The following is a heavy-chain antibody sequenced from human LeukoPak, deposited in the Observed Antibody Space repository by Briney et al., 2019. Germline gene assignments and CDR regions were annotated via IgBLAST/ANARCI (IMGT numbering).Heavy chain of an antibody. CDR3: AREELRDWYFDL. D-gene: IGHD1-26*01. V-gene: IGHV4-59*01. Sequence: NSSETLSLTCTVSGGSTSSYYWSWIRQPPGKGLEWIGYIYYSGSTNYNPSLKSRVTISVDTSKNQFSLKLSSVTAADTAVYYCAREELRDWYFDLWGRGTLVTVSS. CDR2: IYYSGST. J-gene: IGHJ2*01. CDR1: GGSTSSYY.